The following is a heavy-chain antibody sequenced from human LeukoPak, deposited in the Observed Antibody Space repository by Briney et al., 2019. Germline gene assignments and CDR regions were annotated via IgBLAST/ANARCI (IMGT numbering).Heavy chain of an antibody. CDR1: GFTFSNAW. CDR3: TTRLDYYGSGSYMIFDY. D-gene: IGHD3-10*01. Sequence: PGGSLRLSCAASGFTFSNAWMSWVRQAPGKGREWGGRIKSKTDGGTTDYAAPVKGRFTISREDSKNTLYLQMNSLKTEDTAVYYCTTRLDYYGSGSYMIFDYWGQGTLVTVSS. V-gene: IGHV3-15*01. CDR2: IKSKTDGGTT. J-gene: IGHJ4*02.